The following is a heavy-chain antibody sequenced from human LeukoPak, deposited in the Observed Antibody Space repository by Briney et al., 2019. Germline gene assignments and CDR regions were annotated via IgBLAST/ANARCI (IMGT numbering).Heavy chain of an antibody. D-gene: IGHD3-22*01. CDR2: ISCYNGDT. CDR1: GYTFTHHG. CDR3: ARDPSNSSGYHAHFDS. V-gene: IGHV1-18*01. J-gene: IGHJ4*02. Sequence: ASVKVSCKASGYTFTHHGISWVRQAPGQGLEWMGWISCYNGDTIYAQNVQGRVTMTTDASTRTAYTEVRNLRSDDTAMYYCARDPSNSSGYHAHFDSWGQGTLVTVS.